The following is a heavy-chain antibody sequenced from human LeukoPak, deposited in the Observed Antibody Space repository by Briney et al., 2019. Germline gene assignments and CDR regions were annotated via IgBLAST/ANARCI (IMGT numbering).Heavy chain of an antibody. CDR1: GFTFSSYD. Sequence: PGGSLRLSCAASGFTFSSYDMHWVRHATGKGLEWVSAIGTAGDPYYPGSVKGRFTISRENAKNSLYLQMNSLRAGDTAVYYCARGHSSGWYNWFDPWGQGTLVTVSS. D-gene: IGHD6-19*01. V-gene: IGHV3-13*05. J-gene: IGHJ5*02. CDR3: ARGHSSGWYNWFDP. CDR2: IGTAGDP.